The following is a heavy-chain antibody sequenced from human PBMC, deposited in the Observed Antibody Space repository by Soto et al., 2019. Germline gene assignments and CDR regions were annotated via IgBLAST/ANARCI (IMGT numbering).Heavy chain of an antibody. J-gene: IGHJ4*02. Sequence: PSETLSLTCTVSGGSISSYYWSWIRQPPGKGLEWIGYIYYSGSTNYNPSVKGRFTISRDNSKNTLYLQMNSLRAEDTAVYYCAKDSTTGSFDYWGQGTLVTVSS. CDR2: IYYSGST. CDR1: GGSISSYY. D-gene: IGHD1-1*01. CDR3: AKDSTTGSFDY. V-gene: IGHV4-59*01.